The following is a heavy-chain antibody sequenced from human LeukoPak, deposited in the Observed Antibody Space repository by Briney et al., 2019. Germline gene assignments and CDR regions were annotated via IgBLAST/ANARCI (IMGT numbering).Heavy chain of an antibody. CDR1: GFTVSSNY. V-gene: IGHV3-53*01. CDR2: IYSGGST. D-gene: IGHD6-19*01. CDR3: ARGSGWSDNWFDP. Sequence: GGSLRLSCAASGFTVSSNYMSWVRQAPGKGLEWVSVIYSGGSTYYADSVKGRFTISRDNSKNTLYLQMNSLRAEDTAVYYCARGSGWSDNWFDPWGQGTLVTVSS. J-gene: IGHJ5*02.